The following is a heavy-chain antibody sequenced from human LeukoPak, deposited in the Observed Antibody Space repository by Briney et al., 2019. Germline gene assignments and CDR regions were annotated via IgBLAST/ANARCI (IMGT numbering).Heavy chain of an antibody. J-gene: IGHJ4*02. CDR1: GYTFTSYY. V-gene: IGHV1-2*02. CDR2: INPNSGGT. CDR3: AREGGHSSSWYTLDY. Sequence: ASVKVSCKASGYTFTSYYLYWVRQAPGQGLEWMGWINPNSGGTNYAQKFQGRVTMTRDTSISTAYMELSRLRSDDTAVYYCAREGGHSSSWYTLDYWGQGTLVTVSS. D-gene: IGHD6-13*01.